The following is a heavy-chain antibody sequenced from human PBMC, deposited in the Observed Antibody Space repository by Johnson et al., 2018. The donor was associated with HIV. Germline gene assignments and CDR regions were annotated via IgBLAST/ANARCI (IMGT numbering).Heavy chain of an antibody. J-gene: IGHJ3*02. Sequence: VQLVESGGGVVQPGRSLRLSCAASGFTFSSYWMSWVRQAPGKGLEWVANIKQDGSEKYYVDSVKGRCTISRDNAKNSLYLQMNSLRAEDTAVYYCARERASSAFDIWGQGTLVTVSS. CDR1: GFTFSSYW. CDR3: ARERASSAFDI. V-gene: IGHV3-7*01. CDR2: IKQDGSEK.